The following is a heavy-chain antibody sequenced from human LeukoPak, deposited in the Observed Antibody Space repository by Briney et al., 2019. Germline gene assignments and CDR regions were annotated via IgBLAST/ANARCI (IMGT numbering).Heavy chain of an antibody. V-gene: IGHV3-7*01. Sequence: GGSLRLSCVASGFIFKKYWMNWVRQVPGKGLECLANIKKDGSETYHADSVKGRFTISRDNPKNLLFLQINSLRVEDTAVYYCARGGWIQLWSYFDYWGLGTLVTVSS. D-gene: IGHD5-18*01. J-gene: IGHJ4*02. CDR2: IKKDGSET. CDR1: GFIFKKYW. CDR3: ARGGWIQLWSYFDY.